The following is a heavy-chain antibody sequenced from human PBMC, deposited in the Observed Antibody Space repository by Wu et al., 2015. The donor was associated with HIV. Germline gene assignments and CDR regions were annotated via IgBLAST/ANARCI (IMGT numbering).Heavy chain of an antibody. Sequence: QVQLVQSGAEVKKPGSSVKVSCKASGGTFSSYAISWVRQAPGQGLEWMGGIIPIFGTANYAQKFQGRVTITADESTSTAYMELSSLRSEDTAVYYCARASSIAARRGYYYYYMDVWGKGTTVTVSS. D-gene: IGHD6-6*01. CDR2: IIPIFGTA. CDR3: ARASSIAARRGYYYYYMDV. J-gene: IGHJ6*03. CDR1: GGTFSSYA. V-gene: IGHV1-69*12.